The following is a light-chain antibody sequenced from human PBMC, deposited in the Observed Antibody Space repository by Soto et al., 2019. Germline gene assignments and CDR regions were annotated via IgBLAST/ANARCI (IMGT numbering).Light chain of an antibody. CDR1: QGITNY. CDR3: QQFDNFPLT. J-gene: IGKJ4*01. Sequence: DIQMTQSPSSLSASVGDRVTITCQASQGITNYLNWYQQKPGKAPKLLIYDASNLEIGVPSRFSGSGSGTDFTFTISSLQPEDIATYYCQQFDNFPLTFGGGTTVEIK. CDR2: DAS. V-gene: IGKV1-33*01.